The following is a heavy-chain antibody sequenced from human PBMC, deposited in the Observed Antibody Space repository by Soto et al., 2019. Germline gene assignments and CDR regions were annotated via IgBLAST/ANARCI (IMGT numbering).Heavy chain of an antibody. J-gene: IGHJ4*02. CDR2: IWYDGSNK. CDR1: GFTFSSYG. V-gene: IGHV3-33*01. Sequence: QVQLVESGGGVVQPGRSLRLSCAASGFTFSSYGMHWVRQAPGKGLEWVAVIWYDGSNKYYADSVKGRFTISRDNSKNTLYLQMNSLRAEDTAVYYCARGLGAAARSGALDYWGQGTLVTVSS. D-gene: IGHD6-6*01. CDR3: ARGLGAAARSGALDY.